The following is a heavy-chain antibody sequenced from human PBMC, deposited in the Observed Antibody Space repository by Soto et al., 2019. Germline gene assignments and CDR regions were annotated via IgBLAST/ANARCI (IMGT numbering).Heavy chain of an antibody. CDR2: INPNSGDT. CDR3: ARGGGSGWRRGAFDI. Sequence: QVQLVQSGAEVKKPGASVKVSCKASGYTFTGYYMHWVRQAPGQGLEWMGWINPNSGDTNYAQKFQGWVTMTRDTSISTAYMELSRLRSDDTAVYYCARGGGSGWRRGAFDIWGQGTMVTVSS. D-gene: IGHD6-19*01. CDR1: GYTFTGYY. J-gene: IGHJ3*02. V-gene: IGHV1-2*04.